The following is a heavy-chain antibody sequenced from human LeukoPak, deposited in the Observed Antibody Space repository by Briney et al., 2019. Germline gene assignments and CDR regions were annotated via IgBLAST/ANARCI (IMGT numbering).Heavy chain of an antibody. J-gene: IGHJ5*02. CDR2: IYYSGST. Sequence: SETLSFTCTVSGGSISSYYWSWIRQPPGKGLEWIGYIYYSGSTNYNPSLKSRVTISVDTSKNQFSLKLSSVTAADTAVYYCARSSGYYGNWFDPWGQGTLVTVSS. V-gene: IGHV4-59*08. D-gene: IGHD3-22*01. CDR1: GGSISSYY. CDR3: ARSSGYYGNWFDP.